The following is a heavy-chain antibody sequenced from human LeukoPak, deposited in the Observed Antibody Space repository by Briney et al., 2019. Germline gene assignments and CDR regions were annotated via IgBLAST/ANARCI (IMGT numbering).Heavy chain of an antibody. CDR1: GYTFTGYY. V-gene: IGHV1-2*06. D-gene: IGHD6-19*01. CDR3: ATLAVAGRNFRYGMDV. CDR2: INPNSDGT. J-gene: IGHJ6*02. Sequence: ASVKVSCKASGYTFTGYYMHWVRQAPGQGLEWMGRINPNSDGTNYAQKFQGRVTMTRGTSISTAYTELSRLRSDDTAVYYCATLAVAGRNFRYGMDVWGQGTTVTVSS.